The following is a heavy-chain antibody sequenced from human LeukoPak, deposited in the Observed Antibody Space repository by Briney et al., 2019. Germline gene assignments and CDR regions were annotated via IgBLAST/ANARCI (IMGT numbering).Heavy chain of an antibody. D-gene: IGHD3-9*01. J-gene: IGHJ4*02. V-gene: IGHV1-2*02. Sequence: ASVKVSCKASGYTFTGYYMHWVRQAPGQGLEWMGWINPNSGGTNYAQKFQGRVTMTRDTSISTAYMELSRLRSDDTAVYYCARSAPYDILTGHKFDYWGQGTLVTVPS. CDR2: INPNSGGT. CDR1: GYTFTGYY. CDR3: ARSAPYDILTGHKFDY.